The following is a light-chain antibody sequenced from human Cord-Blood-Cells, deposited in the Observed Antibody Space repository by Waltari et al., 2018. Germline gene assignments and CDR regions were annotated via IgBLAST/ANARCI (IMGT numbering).Light chain of an antibody. V-gene: IGKV1-39*01. CDR2: AAS. J-gene: IGKJ2*01. CDR3: QQSYSTPPT. Sequence: DIRMTQSPSSLSASVGDRVTITCRASQSISSYLNWYQQKPGKAPKLLIYAASSLQSGVPSRFSGSGSGTDFTLTISSLQPEDFATYYCQQSYSTPPTFGQGTKLEIE. CDR1: QSISSY.